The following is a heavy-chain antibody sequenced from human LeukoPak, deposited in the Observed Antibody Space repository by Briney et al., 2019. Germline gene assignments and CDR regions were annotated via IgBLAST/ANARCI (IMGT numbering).Heavy chain of an antibody. D-gene: IGHD3-10*01. CDR3: ARVSLYYGSGTYYPPDY. V-gene: IGHV3-21*01. J-gene: IGHJ4*02. Sequence: PGGSLRLSCAASGFTFSTYSMHWVRQAPGKGLEWISSISTSSSSIYYADSVKGRFTISRDNAKNSLYLQMNSLGAEDTAVYYCARVSLYYGSGTYYPPDYWGQGTLVTVSS. CDR2: ISTSSSSI. CDR1: GFTFSTYS.